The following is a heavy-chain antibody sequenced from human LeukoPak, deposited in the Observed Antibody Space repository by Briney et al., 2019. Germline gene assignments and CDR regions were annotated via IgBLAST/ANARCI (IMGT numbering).Heavy chain of an antibody. V-gene: IGHV3-7*04. J-gene: IGHJ4*02. CDR1: GFTFGIYW. CDR3: ARQGYSSGY. Sequence: GGSLRLSCAASGFTFGIYWMSWVRQAPGKGLEWVANIKKDGSEKYYVDSVKGRFTISRDNAKNSLYLQMNSLRVKDTAVYYCARQGYSSGYWGQGTLVTVSS. CDR2: IKKDGSEK. D-gene: IGHD6-19*01.